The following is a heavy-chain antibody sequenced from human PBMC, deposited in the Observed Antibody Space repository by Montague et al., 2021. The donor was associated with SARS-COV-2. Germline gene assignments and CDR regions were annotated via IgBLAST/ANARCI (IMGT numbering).Heavy chain of an antibody. V-gene: IGHV4-31*02. D-gene: IGHD3-22*01. CDR2: TSYSKKT. J-gene: IGHJ3*02. Sequence: CLMQTSYSKKTYYNPSLKSRVTISVDTSKNQFSLKLSSVTAADTAVYYCARVQGITMIVVVIGAFDIWGQGTMVTVSS. CDR3: ARVQGITMIVVVIGAFDI.